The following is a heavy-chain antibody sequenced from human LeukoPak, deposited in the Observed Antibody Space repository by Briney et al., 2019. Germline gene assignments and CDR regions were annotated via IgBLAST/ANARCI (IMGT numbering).Heavy chain of an antibody. V-gene: IGHV4-30-4*01. CDR2: IFYTGNT. J-gene: IGHJ6*02. CDR1: GGSIRSDAYY. D-gene: IGHD2-15*01. CDR3: ATVVVVAAMNYYYYATDV. Sequence: SQTLSLTCTVSGGSIRSDAYYWSWIRQPPGKGLEWIGYIFYTGNTHYNPSLQSRVTFSVDTSKNQFSLKLSSVTAADTAVYFCATVVVVAAMNYYYYATDVWGQGTTVTVSS.